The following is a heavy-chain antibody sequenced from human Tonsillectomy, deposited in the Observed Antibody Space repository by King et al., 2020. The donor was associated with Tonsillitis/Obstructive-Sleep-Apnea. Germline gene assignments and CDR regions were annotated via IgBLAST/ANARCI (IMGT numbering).Heavy chain of an antibody. CDR2: ISRGDKT. CDR1: GFSVSFNF. D-gene: IGHD7-27*01. J-gene: IGHJ3*01. V-gene: IGHV3-53*01. Sequence: VQLVESGGGLIQPGGSLRLSCAVSGFSVSFNFMNWVRQAPGKGLEWVSLISRGDKTYYADSVKGRITISRDNSRNTLYLQMNSLRAEDTAVYYCARGESGDDAFDVWGLGTMVTVSS. CDR3: ARGESGDDAFDV.